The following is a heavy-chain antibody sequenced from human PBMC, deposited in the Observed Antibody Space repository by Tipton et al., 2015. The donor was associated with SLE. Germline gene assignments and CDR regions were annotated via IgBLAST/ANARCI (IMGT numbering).Heavy chain of an antibody. CDR3: AKAERGGYYDSCGYSD. Sequence: GSLRLSCVASGFTFSKFGIHWIRQAPGKGLEWVSFIRDDGSSTYYAASVKGRFTISRDNAKNSLYLQMNSLRAEDTAVYYCAKAERGGYYDSCGYSDWGQGTLVTVSS. CDR1: GFTFSKFG. CDR2: IRDDGSST. J-gene: IGHJ4*02. V-gene: IGHV3-30*02. D-gene: IGHD3-22*01.